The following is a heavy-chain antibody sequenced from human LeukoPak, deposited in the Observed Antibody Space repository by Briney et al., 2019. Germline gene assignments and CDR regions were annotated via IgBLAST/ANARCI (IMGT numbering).Heavy chain of an antibody. D-gene: IGHD4-17*01. CDR2: INHSGST. V-gene: IGHV4-34*01. CDR3: ARATVTTPPYYYYYMDV. CDR1: GGSFSGYY. Sequence: SETLSLTCTVYGGSFSGYYWSWIRQPPGKGLEWIGEINHSGSTNYNPSLKSRVTISVDTSKNQFSLKLSSVTAADTAVYYCARATVTTPPYYYYYMDVWGKGTTVTVSS. J-gene: IGHJ6*03.